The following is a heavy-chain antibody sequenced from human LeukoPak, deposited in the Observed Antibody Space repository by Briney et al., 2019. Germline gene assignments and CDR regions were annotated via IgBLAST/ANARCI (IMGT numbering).Heavy chain of an antibody. CDR3: AKLDYYGNY. J-gene: IGHJ4*02. V-gene: IGHV3-30*04. Sequence: GGSLRLSCAASGFTFSSYAMHWVRQAPGKGLEWVAVISYDGSNKYYADSVKGRFTISRDNSKNTPYLQMNSLRAEDTAVYYCAKLDYYGNYWGQGTLVTVSS. CDR2: ISYDGSNK. CDR1: GFTFSSYA. D-gene: IGHD3-10*01.